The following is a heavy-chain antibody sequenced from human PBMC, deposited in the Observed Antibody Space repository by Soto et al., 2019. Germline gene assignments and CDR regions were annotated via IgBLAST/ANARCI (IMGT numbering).Heavy chain of an antibody. CDR1: GFTFSSYW. CDR2: INSDGSST. CDR3: ARVSSWYFSAQDAFDI. D-gene: IGHD6-13*01. Sequence: GSMRLSCAASGFTFSSYWMHWVRQAPGKGLVWVSRINSDGSSTSYADSVKGRFTISRDNAKNTLYLQMNSLRAEDTAVYYCARVSSWYFSAQDAFDIWGQGTMVTVSS. V-gene: IGHV3-74*01. J-gene: IGHJ3*02.